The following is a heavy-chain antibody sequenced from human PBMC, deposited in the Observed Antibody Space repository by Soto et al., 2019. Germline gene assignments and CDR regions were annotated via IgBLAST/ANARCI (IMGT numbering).Heavy chain of an antibody. CDR3: ARRSGGYSYYGMDV. CDR1: GGSISSYY. J-gene: IGHJ6*02. V-gene: IGHV4-59*01. Sequence: PSETLSLTCTVSGGSISSYYGSWIRQPPGKGLEWIGYIYYSGSTNYNPSLKSRVTISVDTSKNQFSLKLSSVSAADTAVYYCARRSGGYSYYGMDVWGQGTKVSV. CDR2: IYYSGST. D-gene: IGHD2-8*02.